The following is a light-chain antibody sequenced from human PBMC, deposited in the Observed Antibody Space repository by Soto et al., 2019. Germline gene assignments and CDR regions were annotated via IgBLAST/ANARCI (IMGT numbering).Light chain of an antibody. CDR3: QHYNSYPWT. Sequence: DIQMTQSPSTLSASVGVRVTITCRASQSISSWLACYQQKPGKAPKPLIYKPSSLESGVPSRFSGSGSGTEFTLTISSLQRDDFATFYCQHYNSYPWTFGQGTKVEIK. J-gene: IGKJ1*01. CDR1: QSISSW. CDR2: KPS. V-gene: IGKV1-5*03.